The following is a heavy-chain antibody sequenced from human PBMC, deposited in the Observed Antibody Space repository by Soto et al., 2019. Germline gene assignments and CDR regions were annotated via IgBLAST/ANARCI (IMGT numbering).Heavy chain of an antibody. Sequence: GAALKISCRASGYTFTDYWISWVRQMPRKGLEWVGRLDPKDSYTDYSPSFQGHLSISSDQSLNTAHPCWSSLQSSDTAIYYCAGVRIRDSGMVDLDYWALGARVTVPS. D-gene: IGHD2-15*01. CDR1: GYTFTDYW. J-gene: IGHJ4*02. CDR3: AGVRIRDSGMVDLDY. V-gene: IGHV5-10-1*01. CDR2: LDPKDSYT.